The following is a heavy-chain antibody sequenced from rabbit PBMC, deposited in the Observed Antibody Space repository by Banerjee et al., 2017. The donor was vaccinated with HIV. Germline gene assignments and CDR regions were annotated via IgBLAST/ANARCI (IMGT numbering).Heavy chain of an antibody. CDR2: IDAGSTGNT. V-gene: IGHV1S45*01. D-gene: IGHD2-1*01. CDR3: ARDMTNNVGYPYFNL. J-gene: IGHJ4*01. Sequence: LTLTCTASGFSFSSTYWICWVRQAPGKGPEWIACIDAGSTGNTYYASWAKGRFTISKTSSTTVTLQMTSLTVADTATYFCARDMTNNVGYPYFNLWGQGTLVTVS. CDR1: GFSFSSTYW.